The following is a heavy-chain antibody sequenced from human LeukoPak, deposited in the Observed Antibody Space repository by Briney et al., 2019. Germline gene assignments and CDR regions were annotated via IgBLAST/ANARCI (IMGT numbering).Heavy chain of an antibody. J-gene: IGHJ4*02. V-gene: IGHV4-34*01. CDR2: INHSGST. D-gene: IGHD3-22*01. CDR1: GGSFSGYY. CDR3: VRGDSSGYLYYFDY. Sequence: SETLSLTCAVYGGSFSGYYWSWIRQPPGKGLEWIGEINHSGSTNYNPSLKSRVTISVDTSKNQFSLKLSSVTAADTAVYYCVRGDSSGYLYYFDYWGQGTLVTVSS.